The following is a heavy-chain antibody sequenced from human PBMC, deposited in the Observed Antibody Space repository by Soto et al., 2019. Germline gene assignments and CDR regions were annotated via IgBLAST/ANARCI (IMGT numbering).Heavy chain of an antibody. CDR2: INLYSDGT. V-gene: IGHV1-2*02. CDR3: ARVVPGAEAWFGP. CDR1: VYNFTGYY. Sequence: ASVKVSSKASVYNFTGYYTHWVRQAPGQALEWLGWINLYSDGTNYAQKFQGRVSMTTDTSTSIAYMELRSLRSDDTAVYYCARVVPGAEAWFGPWGQGTLVTVSS. D-gene: IGHD2-2*01. J-gene: IGHJ5*02.